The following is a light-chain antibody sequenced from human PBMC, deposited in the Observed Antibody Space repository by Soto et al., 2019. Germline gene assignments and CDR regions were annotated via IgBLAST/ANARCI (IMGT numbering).Light chain of an antibody. V-gene: IGKV3-15*01. CDR2: GAF. CDR1: QSVAFH. CDR3: QQYKKLPPLT. Sequence: EIVMTQSPATLSVSPGETATLSCRASQSVAFHLAWYQQKPGQGPRLLIYGAFTRATGIPARFSGSGSGTEFTLTIGSLQSEDFAVYYCQQYKKLPPLTFGGGTKVEIK. J-gene: IGKJ4*01.